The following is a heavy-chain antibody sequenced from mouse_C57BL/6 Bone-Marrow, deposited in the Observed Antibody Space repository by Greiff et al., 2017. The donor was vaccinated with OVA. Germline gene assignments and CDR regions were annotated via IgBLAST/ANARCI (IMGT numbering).Heavy chain of an antibody. CDR3: ARGYYGGDYYAMDY. CDR2: ISDGGSYT. CDR1: GFTFSSYA. Sequence: EVKVVESGGGLVKPGGSLKLSRAASGFTFSSYAMSWVRQTPEKRLEWVATISDGGSYTYYPDNVKGRFTISRDNAKNNLYLQMSHLKSEDTAMYYCARGYYGGDYYAMDYWGQGTSVTVSS. J-gene: IGHJ4*01. V-gene: IGHV5-4*03. D-gene: IGHD1-1*02.